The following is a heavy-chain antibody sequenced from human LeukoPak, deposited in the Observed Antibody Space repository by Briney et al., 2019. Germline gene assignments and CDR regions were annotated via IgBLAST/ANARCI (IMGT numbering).Heavy chain of an antibody. CDR2: IRYDGSNK. V-gene: IGHV3-30*02. CDR1: GFTFSSYG. Sequence: GGSLRLSCAASGFTFSSYGMHWVRQPPGKGLEGVTFIRYDGSNKYYADSVRGRFTISRDNSKNTLYLQMNSLKVEDTAVYYCAKATLPAAMSGVDYWGQGTLVTVSS. D-gene: IGHD2-2*01. J-gene: IGHJ4*02. CDR3: AKATLPAAMSGVDY.